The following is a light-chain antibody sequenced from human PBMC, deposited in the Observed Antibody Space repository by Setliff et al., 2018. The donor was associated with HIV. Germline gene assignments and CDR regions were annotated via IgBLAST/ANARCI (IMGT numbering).Light chain of an antibody. J-gene: IGLJ1*01. CDR1: NIGSKS. V-gene: IGLV3-21*04. CDR2: YDP. Sequence: SYELTQPPSVSLAPGETARITCGGNNIGSKSVHWYQQKSGQAPVLVIFYDPDRLSGIPERFSGSSSGNTATLTISRVDAGDEADYYCQVWDSATDHYVFGGGTKVTVL. CDR3: QVWDSATDHYV.